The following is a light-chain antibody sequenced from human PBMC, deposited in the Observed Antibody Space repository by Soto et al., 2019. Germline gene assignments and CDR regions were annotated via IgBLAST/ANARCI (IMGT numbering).Light chain of an antibody. CDR1: SSDVGGYNY. CDR2: DVN. Sequence: QSALTQPASMSGSPGQSITISCTGTSSDVGGYNYVSWYRQHPGKAPELMIYDVNNRPSGVSNRFSGSKSGNTASLTISGLQAEDEADYYCSSRSSSSTLVVFGGGTKLNVL. V-gene: IGLV2-14*03. J-gene: IGLJ2*01. CDR3: SSRSSSSTLVV.